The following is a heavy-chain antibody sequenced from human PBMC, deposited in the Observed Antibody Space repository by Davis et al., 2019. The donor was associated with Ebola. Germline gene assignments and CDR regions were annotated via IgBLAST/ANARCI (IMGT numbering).Heavy chain of an antibody. CDR2: IDSDGSST. V-gene: IGHV3-74*01. CDR3: ARFGLNGMDV. CDR1: GFTFSSYW. J-gene: IGHJ6*02. Sequence: GESLKISYAASGFTFSSYWMHWVRQAPGKELVWVSRIDSDGSSTTYADPVKGRFTISRDNAKNTVYLQMNSLRAEDTAVYYCARFGLNGMDVWGQGTTVTVSS. D-gene: IGHD3-10*01.